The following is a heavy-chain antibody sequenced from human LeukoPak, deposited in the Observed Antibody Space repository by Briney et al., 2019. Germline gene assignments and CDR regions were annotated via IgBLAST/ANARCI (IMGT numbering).Heavy chain of an antibody. CDR2: ISSSSSYI. CDR3: ARDYGSGSWYFDY. Sequence: GGSLRLSCAASGFTFSSYSMNWVRQAPGKGLEWVSSISSSSSYIYYADSVKGRFTISRDNAKNSLYLQMNSLRAEDTAVYYCARDYGSGSWYFDYWGQGTLVTVSS. V-gene: IGHV3-21*01. D-gene: IGHD3-10*01. CDR1: GFTFSSYS. J-gene: IGHJ4*02.